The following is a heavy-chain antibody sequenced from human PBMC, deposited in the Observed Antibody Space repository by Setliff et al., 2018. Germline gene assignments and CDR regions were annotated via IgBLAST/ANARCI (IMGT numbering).Heavy chain of an antibody. V-gene: IGHV4-59*01. CDR1: GGSMSGFA. J-gene: IGHJ4*02. Sequence: SETLSLTCTVSGGSMSGFAWNWIRQFPGKRLEWIGEITSSGGTLYTPSLRSRVSMSVDTSRNQFSLNLTSMTAADTAVYYCARIWGYGDFSFGYWGQGTLVTVSS. CDR3: ARIWGYGDFSFGY. D-gene: IGHD4-17*01. CDR2: ITSSGGT.